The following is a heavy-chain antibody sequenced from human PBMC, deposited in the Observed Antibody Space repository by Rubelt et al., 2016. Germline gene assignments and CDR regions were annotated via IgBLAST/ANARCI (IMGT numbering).Heavy chain of an antibody. CDR1: GFNVGSSY. D-gene: IGHD3-3*01. CDR2: IYSGGTT. Sequence: GGSLRLSCAASGFNVGSSYMSWVRQAPGKGLEWVSVIYSGGTTHYEESVQGRFTISRDTSKNTLFLQMNSLRAEDTAVYYCVRAGYYDFWSGYFRTGLYFDPWGQGTLVTVSS. V-gene: IGHV3-53*01. J-gene: IGHJ5*02. CDR3: VRAGYYDFWSGYFRTGLYFDP.